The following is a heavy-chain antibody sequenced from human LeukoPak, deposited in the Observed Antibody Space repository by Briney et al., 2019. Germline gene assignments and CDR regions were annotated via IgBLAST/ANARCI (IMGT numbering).Heavy chain of an antibody. CDR1: GFTFSNVW. CDR2: IKRKSDGETT. Sequence: GGSLRLSCATSGFTFSNVWMSWVRQVPGKGLEWVGRIKRKSDGETTDHAAPVKGRFTISRDDSKNTLYLQMDSLKAEDTAVYYCLWWSEYWGQGTLVTVSS. CDR3: LWWSEY. V-gene: IGHV3-15*01. J-gene: IGHJ4*02. D-gene: IGHD2-8*02.